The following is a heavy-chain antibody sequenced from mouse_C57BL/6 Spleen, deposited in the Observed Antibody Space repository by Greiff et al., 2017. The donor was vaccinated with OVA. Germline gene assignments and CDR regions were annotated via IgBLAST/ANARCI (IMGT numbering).Heavy chain of an antibody. CDR3: ARAFYSNLYDAMDY. Sequence: EVKLVESGGGLVKPGGSLKLSCAASGFTFSDYGMHWVRQAPEKGLEWVAYISSGSSTIYYADTVKGRFTISRDNAKNTLFLQMTSLRSEDTAMYYCARAFYSNLYDAMDYWGQGTSVTVSS. V-gene: IGHV5-17*01. CDR2: ISSGSSTI. J-gene: IGHJ4*01. CDR1: GFTFSDYG. D-gene: IGHD2-5*01.